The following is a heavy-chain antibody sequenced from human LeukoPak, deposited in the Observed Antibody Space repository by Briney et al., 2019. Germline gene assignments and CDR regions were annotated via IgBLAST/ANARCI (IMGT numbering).Heavy chain of an antibody. CDR1: GFSFSSYA. CDR2: IWFDGSNK. D-gene: IGHD3-22*01. CDR3: ARTSYDSTWAMDFFDF. Sequence: GGSLRLSCAASGFSFSSYAMTWVRQAPGKGLEWVALIWFDGSNKYYADSVKGRFTISRDNSKNTLYLQMNSLRAEDTAVYYCARTSYDSTWAMDFFDFWGQGSLVTVSS. V-gene: IGHV3-33*08. J-gene: IGHJ4*02.